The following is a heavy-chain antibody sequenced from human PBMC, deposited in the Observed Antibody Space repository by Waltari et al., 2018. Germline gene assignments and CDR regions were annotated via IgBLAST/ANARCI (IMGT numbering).Heavy chain of an antibody. CDR1: GFTYSMYW. J-gene: IGHJ2*01. CDR2: SNSDGSST. V-gene: IGHV3-74*01. CDR3: ARGARRTTVTTGWWYFDL. D-gene: IGHD4-17*01. Sequence: EVQLVESGGGLVQPGGSLRLSCAASGFTYSMYWMHWVRQAPGKGLVGVSRSNSDGSSTSHADSVKGLFTISKDNAKNTVYLQMNSLRAEDTAIYYCARGARRTTVTTGWWYFDLWGRGTLVTVSS.